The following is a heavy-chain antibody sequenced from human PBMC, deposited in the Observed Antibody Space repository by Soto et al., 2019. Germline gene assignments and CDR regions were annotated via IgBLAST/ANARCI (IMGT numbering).Heavy chain of an antibody. CDR1: GYTFTSDG. V-gene: IGHV1-18*04. D-gene: IGHD5-12*01. J-gene: IGHJ4*02. CDR3: AAWAGQVRGYGGPFDY. CDR2: ISTYNGNT. Sequence: QVQLVQSGADVKKPGASVKVSCKASGYTFTSDGISWVRQAPGQGLEWMGWISTYNGNTKFAQKLQGRLTMTTDTSTRTVYMELRSLTSGDTAVYYCAAWAGQVRGYGGPFDYWGQGTLLTVSS.